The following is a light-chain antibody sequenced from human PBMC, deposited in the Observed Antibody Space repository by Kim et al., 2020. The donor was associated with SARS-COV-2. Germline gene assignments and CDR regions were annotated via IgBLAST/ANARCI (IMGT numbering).Light chain of an antibody. Sequence: QSVLTQPPSASGTPGQRVTISCSGSSSNIGSNTVNWYQQFPGTAPQLLIDTDERRPSGVSDRVSCSKSGTSASLAISALRSEDEAAYYCATWDDSLDVWMFGGGTKVTVL. J-gene: IGLJ3*02. CDR1: SSNIGSNT. V-gene: IGLV1-44*01. CDR3: ATWDDSLDVWM. CDR2: TDE.